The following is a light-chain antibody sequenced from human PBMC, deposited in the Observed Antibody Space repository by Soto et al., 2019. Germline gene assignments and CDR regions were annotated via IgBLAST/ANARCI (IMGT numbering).Light chain of an antibody. CDR1: SSDVGGYNY. V-gene: IGLV2-14*01. CDR3: SSYTISSTLGYV. J-gene: IGLJ1*01. Sequence: QSVLTQPASVSGSPGQWITISCTGTSSDVGGYNYVSWYQQHPGKAPKLMIYDVSNRLSGVSTLFSGSKSGNTASLTISGLQAEDEADYYCSSYTISSTLGYVFGTGTKLTVL. CDR2: DVS.